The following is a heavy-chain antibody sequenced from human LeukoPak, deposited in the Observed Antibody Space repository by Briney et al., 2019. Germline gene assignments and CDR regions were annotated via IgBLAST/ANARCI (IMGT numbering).Heavy chain of an antibody. Sequence: GGSLRLSCAASEFTFSDYYMSWIRQVPGKGLEWVSYISGSSSTMYYANSVKGRFTISRDNAKNLLYLQMNSLRAGYTDVYYWEREGGNWGEGYFDYWGQGTLVTVSS. V-gene: IGHV3-11*01. D-gene: IGHD7-27*01. CDR1: EFTFSDYY. CDR2: ISGSSSTM. CDR3: EREGGNWGEGYFDY. J-gene: IGHJ4*02.